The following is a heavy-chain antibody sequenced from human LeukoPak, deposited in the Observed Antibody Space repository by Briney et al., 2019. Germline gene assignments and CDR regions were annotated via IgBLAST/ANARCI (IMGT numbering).Heavy chain of an antibody. Sequence: GGSLRLSCAASGFTFSSYWMSWVRQAPGKGLEWVANIKQDGSERYYVDSVKGRFTISRDNAKNLLYLQMNNLRAVDTAVYYCARGPSGGNGFSYWGLGTLVTVSS. CDR2: IKQDGSER. D-gene: IGHD2-15*01. CDR1: GFTFSSYW. J-gene: IGHJ4*02. CDR3: ARGPSGGNGFSY. V-gene: IGHV3-7*04.